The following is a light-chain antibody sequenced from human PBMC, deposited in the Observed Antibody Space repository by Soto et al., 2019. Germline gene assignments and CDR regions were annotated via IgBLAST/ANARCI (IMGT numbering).Light chain of an antibody. Sequence: EIVMTQSPVTLSVSPGERATLSCRASQTISSNLAWYQQKSGQAPRLLIYGASTRATGIPARFGGSGSGTEFTLTISSLQSEDFAVYYCQQYNNWPRTFGQGTKLEIK. CDR3: QQYNNWPRT. CDR1: QTISSN. J-gene: IGKJ2*01. V-gene: IGKV3-15*01. CDR2: GAS.